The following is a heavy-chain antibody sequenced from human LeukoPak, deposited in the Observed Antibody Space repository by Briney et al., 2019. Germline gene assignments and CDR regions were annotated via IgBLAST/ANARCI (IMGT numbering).Heavy chain of an antibody. Sequence: PGGSLSLSCAPSGFTFSDYAMGWGSRAPGGGQGWVSTIRGSTGSTYYADTAKGRVTISIDNSKNTLYLQMNNLRVEDTAVFYCAKDAVASTRFYFDKWGQGTLVTVSS. D-gene: IGHD6-19*01. CDR3: AKDAVASTRFYFDK. V-gene: IGHV3-23*01. J-gene: IGHJ4*02. CDR1: GFTFSDYA. CDR2: IRGSTGST.